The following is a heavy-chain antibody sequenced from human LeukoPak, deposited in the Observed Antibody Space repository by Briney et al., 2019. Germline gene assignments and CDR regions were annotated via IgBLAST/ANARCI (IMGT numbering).Heavy chain of an antibody. CDR1: GFTFSTYG. V-gene: IGHV3-23*01. CDR3: AKVLGYYGSGSYFDY. Sequence: GGSLRLSCAASGFTFSTYGMSWVRQAPGNGLEWVSGISGSGGSTYYGDSVKGRFTISRGNSKNTLYLQINSLRVEDTAVYYCAKVLGYYGSGSYFDYWGQGTLVTVSS. CDR2: ISGSGGST. J-gene: IGHJ4*02. D-gene: IGHD3-10*01.